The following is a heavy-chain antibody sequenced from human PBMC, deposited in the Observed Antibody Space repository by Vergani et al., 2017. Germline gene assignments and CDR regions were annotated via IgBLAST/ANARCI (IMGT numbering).Heavy chain of an antibody. CDR1: GGSISSSSYY. V-gene: IGHV4-39*01. Sequence: QLQLQESGPGLVKPSETLSLTCTVSGGSISSSSYYWGWIRQPPGKGLEWIGSIYYSGSTYYNPSLKSRVTISVDTSKNQFSLKLSSVTAADTAVYYCARLSLVNWFDPWGQGTLVTVSS. CDR2: IYYSGST. J-gene: IGHJ5*02. CDR3: ARLSLVNWFDP.